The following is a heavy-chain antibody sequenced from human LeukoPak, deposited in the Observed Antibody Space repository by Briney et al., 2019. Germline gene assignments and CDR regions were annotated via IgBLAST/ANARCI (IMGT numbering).Heavy chain of an antibody. CDR3: ARVDVVGARYFDY. CDR1: GGSLSSGSYY. D-gene: IGHD2-15*01. CDR2: IYYSGST. Sequence: SETLSLTCTVSGGSLSSGSYYWGWIRQPPGKGLEWIGYIYYSGSTNYNPSLKSRVTISVDTSKNQFSLKLSSVTAADTAVYYCARVDVVGARYFDYWGQGTLVTVSS. J-gene: IGHJ4*02. V-gene: IGHV4-61*01.